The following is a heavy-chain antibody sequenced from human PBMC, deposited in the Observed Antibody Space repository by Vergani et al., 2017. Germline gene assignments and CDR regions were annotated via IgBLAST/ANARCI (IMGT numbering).Heavy chain of an antibody. CDR3: ARSRPYCTSGSCPAI. V-gene: IGHV4-61*02. D-gene: IGHD2-15*01. CDR1: GESIRSGSHY. J-gene: IGHJ4*02. Sequence: QVKLQESGPGLLKPSQTLSLTCTVSGESIRSGSHYWSWIRQPAGKGPEWIGHIHTGGSTDLNPSFKSRVSISGDTSKSQFSLKLNSVTVAATAVYYCARSRPYCTSGSCPAIWGQGTLVTVSS. CDR2: IHTGGST.